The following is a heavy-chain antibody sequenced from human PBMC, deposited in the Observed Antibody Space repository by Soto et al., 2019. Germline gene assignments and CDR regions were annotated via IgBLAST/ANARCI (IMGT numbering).Heavy chain of an antibody. D-gene: IGHD3-16*02. J-gene: IGHJ6*02. Sequence: QVQLQESGPGLVKPSQTLSLTCTVSGGSISSGGYYWSWIRQHPGKGLEWIGYIYYSGSTYYNPSLKSRVTIAVDTSKNQFSLKLSSVTAADTAVYYCARGRGYRAYHYYYGMDVWGQGTTVTVS. CDR2: IYYSGST. CDR1: GGSISSGGYY. CDR3: ARGRGYRAYHYYYGMDV. V-gene: IGHV4-31*03.